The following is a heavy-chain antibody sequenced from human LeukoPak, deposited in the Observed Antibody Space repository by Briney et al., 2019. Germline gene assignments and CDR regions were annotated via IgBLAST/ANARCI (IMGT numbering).Heavy chain of an antibody. Sequence: SETLSLTCTVSGGSINSYYWSWIRQHPGKGLEWIGYIYYTGSTNNNPSLKSRITLSVDTSKNQFSLRLSSVTAADTAVYYCARRVGKYPTYYFDYGGQGTLVTVSS. V-gene: IGHV4-59*06. CDR2: IYYTGST. CDR1: GGSINSYY. CDR3: ARRVGKYPTYYFDY. J-gene: IGHJ4*02. D-gene: IGHD1-1*01.